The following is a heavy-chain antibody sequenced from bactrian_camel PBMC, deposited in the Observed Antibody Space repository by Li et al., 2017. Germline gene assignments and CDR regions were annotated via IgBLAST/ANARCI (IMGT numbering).Heavy chain of an antibody. Sequence: VQLVESGGNLVQPGGSLRLSCASSGFTFSINAMSWVRQAPGKGLEWVSTINSAVGSTYSADSVKGRFTISRGNAKSTLYLQIDSLRTEDTAVYFCAAEASGFHYWGQGTQVTVS. CDR2: INSAVGST. CDR1: GFTFSINA. J-gene: IGHJ4*01. CDR3: AAEASGFHY. V-gene: IGHV3S40*01. D-gene: IGHD3*01.